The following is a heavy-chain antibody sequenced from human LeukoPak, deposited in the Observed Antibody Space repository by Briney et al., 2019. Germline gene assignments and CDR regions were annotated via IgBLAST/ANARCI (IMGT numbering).Heavy chain of an antibody. CDR2: IPYDGSNK. CDR1: GFTFSSYA. CDR3: AKVGTLAVTTEPYFDH. J-gene: IGHJ4*02. Sequence: GGSLRLSCAASGFTFSSYAMHWVRQAPGKGLEWVAVIPYDGSNKYYADSVKGRFTISRDNSKNTLYLQMNSLRAEDTAVYYCAKVGTLAVTTEPYFDHWGQGTLVTVSS. D-gene: IGHD4-17*01. V-gene: IGHV3-30-3*01.